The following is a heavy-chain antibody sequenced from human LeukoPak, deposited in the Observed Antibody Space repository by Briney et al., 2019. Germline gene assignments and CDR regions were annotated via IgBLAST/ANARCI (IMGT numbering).Heavy chain of an antibody. V-gene: IGHV4-59*11. CDR1: GGSLSTHH. CDR2: ISDSGST. Sequence: SETLCLTCVVSGGSLSTHHWSWIRQSPGRGLEWIGYISDSGSTNYNPSLKSRVTISVDTSKNQFSLMLSSVTAADTAVYYCARGYDSSAYYPFNYWGQGTLVTVSS. CDR3: ARGYDSSAYYPFNY. J-gene: IGHJ4*02. D-gene: IGHD3-22*01.